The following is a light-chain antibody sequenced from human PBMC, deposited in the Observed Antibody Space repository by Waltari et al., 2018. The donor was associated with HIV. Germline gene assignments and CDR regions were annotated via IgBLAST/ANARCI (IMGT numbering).Light chain of an antibody. CDR2: EVN. Sequence: QSALTQPAAVSGSPGQAITISCTGTSSAVGSYYLVSWYQQHPGKAPKLMIYEVNKRPSGVSNRFSGSKSGNTASLTISGLQAEDEADYYCCSYAGSPYVFGTGTKVTVL. CDR3: CSYAGSPYV. J-gene: IGLJ1*01. V-gene: IGLV2-23*02. CDR1: SSAVGSYYL.